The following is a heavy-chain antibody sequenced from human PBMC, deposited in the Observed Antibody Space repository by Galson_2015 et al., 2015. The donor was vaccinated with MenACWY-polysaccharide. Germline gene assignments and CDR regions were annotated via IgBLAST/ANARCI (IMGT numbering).Heavy chain of an antibody. V-gene: IGHV1-2*06. J-gene: IGHJ4*02. Sequence: SVKVSCKASGYTFTGYYMHWVRQASGQGLEWMGRISPDSGDTNYAQKFQGRVTMTRDTSISTAYMELSRLRSDGTAVYYCARQLDASFDYWGQGTLVTVSS. CDR3: ARQLDASFDY. D-gene: IGHD1-1*01. CDR1: GYTFTGYY. CDR2: ISPDSGDT.